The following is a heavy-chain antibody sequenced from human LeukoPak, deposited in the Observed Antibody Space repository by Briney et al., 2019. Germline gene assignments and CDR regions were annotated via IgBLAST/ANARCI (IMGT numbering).Heavy chain of an antibody. J-gene: IGHJ4*02. D-gene: IGHD3-22*01. V-gene: IGHV3-23*01. CDR2: ISGTGGST. Sequence: PGGSLRLSCTASGFTFSSYAMSWVRQAPGKGLEWVSDISGTGGSTNHADSVKGRFTISRDNSKNTLYLQMNSLRAEDTAVYYCAKESGDDSSGYYEVFDYWGQGTLVTVSS. CDR1: GFTFSSYA. CDR3: AKESGDDSSGYYEVFDY.